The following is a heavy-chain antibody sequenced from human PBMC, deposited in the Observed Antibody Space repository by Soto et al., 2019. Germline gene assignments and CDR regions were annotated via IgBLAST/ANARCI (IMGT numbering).Heavy chain of an antibody. Sequence: GGSLRLSCAPSGFSFSSYAMRWVRQTPGWRLERLSAIIGSRGETFYGDPVKGRFTSSRDNSKNGLFLQMNSLRAEDTGIYYCRRDCLGDCSGRSCAEFDYWGQGTLVTAPQ. J-gene: IGHJ4*02. CDR1: GFSFSSYA. CDR3: RRDCLGDCSGRSCAEFDY. CDR2: IIGSRGET. D-gene: IGHD2-15*01. V-gene: IGHV3-23*01.